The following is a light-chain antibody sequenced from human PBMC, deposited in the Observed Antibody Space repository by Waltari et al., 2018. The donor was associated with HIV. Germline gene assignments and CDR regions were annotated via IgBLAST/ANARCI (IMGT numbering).Light chain of an antibody. Sequence: ETQMTQSPSTLSASVGDRVTITCRASESMRRWLAWYQQNPGKSPKLLISQAYNLENGVPSSFSGSGSATEFTLTISSLQPDDSATYYRQQYNRYSHFGGGTKVEIK. CDR2: QAY. J-gene: IGKJ4*01. CDR1: ESMRRW. V-gene: IGKV1-5*03. CDR3: QQYNRYSH.